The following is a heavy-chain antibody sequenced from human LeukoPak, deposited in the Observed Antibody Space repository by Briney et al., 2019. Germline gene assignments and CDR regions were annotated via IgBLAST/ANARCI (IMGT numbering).Heavy chain of an antibody. V-gene: IGHV4-30-4*08. CDR3: ASIVAMDGFDP. CDR1: GGSISSGDYY. Sequence: MPSETLSLTCTVSGGSISSGDYYWSWIRQPPGKSLEWIGYIYYSGSTYYNPSLKSRVTISVDTSKNQFSLKLSSVTAADTAVYYCASIVAMDGFDPWGQGTLVTVSS. D-gene: IGHD2-15*01. J-gene: IGHJ5*02. CDR2: IYYSGST.